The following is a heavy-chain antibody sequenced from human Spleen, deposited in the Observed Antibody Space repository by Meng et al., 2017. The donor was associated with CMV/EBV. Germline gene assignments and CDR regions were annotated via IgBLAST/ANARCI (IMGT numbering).Heavy chain of an antibody. V-gene: IGHV4-34*01. Sequence: CAVYGGSFSGYYWSWIRQPPGKVLEWIGEINHSGSTNYNPSLKSRVTISVDTSKNQFSLKLSSVTAADTAVYYCARASSWFLRGWFDPWGQGTLVTVSS. CDR3: ARASSWFLRGWFDP. J-gene: IGHJ5*02. CDR2: INHSGST. CDR1: GGSFSGYY. D-gene: IGHD3-10*01.